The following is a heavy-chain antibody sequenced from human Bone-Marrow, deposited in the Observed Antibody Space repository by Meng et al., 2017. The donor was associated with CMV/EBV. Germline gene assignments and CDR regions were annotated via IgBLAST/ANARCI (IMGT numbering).Heavy chain of an antibody. CDR1: GGSVSSGLYY. CDR3: ARDILEHNAFDM. D-gene: IGHD1/OR15-1a*01. J-gene: IGHJ3*02. CDR2: ISYIGST. V-gene: IGHV4-61*01. Sequence: GSLRLSCTVSGGSVSSGLYYWTWLRQPPGKGLEWIGYISYIGSTNYNPSLKSRVTISVDTSKNQFSLKLSSVAAADTAVYYCARDILEHNAFDMWGQGPMVPVSS.